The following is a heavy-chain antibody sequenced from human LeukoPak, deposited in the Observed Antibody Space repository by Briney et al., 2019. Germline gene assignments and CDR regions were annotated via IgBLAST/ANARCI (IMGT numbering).Heavy chain of an antibody. CDR3: ATGYSSTWYYFDY. D-gene: IGHD6-13*01. CDR1: GESISSYY. V-gene: IGHV4-59*01. J-gene: IGHJ4*02. CDR2: IYHSGST. Sequence: KASETLSLTCTVSGESISSYYWSWIGQPPGKGLDWIGYIYHSGSTNYNPSLKSRVTISADTSKDQFSLKLASVTAADTAVYYCATGYSSTWYYFDYWGQGTLVTVSS.